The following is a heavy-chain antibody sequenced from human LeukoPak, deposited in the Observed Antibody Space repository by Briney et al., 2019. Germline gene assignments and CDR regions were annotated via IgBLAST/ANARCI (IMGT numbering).Heavy chain of an antibody. D-gene: IGHD6-19*01. J-gene: IGHJ4*02. CDR3: ASMTAVAGLFDH. Sequence: PSETLSLTCTVSGGSISSYYWSWIRQPAGKGLEWIGRIYTSGSTNYNPPLKSRVTMSVDTSKNQFSLKLSSVTAADTAVYYCASMTAVAGLFDHWGQGTLVTVSS. V-gene: IGHV4-4*07. CDR2: IYTSGST. CDR1: GGSISSYY.